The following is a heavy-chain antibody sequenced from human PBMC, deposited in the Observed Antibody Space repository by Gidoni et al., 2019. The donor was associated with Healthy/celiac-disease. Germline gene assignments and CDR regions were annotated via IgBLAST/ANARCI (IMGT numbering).Heavy chain of an antibody. V-gene: IGHV4-59*01. CDR1: GGSLSSYY. Sequence: QVQLQESGPGLVKPSETLSLTCTVSGGSLSSYYWSWIRQPPGKGLEWIGYIYYSGSTNYNPSLKSRVTISVDTSKNQFSLKLSSVTAADTAVYYCARVVYSSGWYRYYFDYWGQGTLVTVSS. D-gene: IGHD6-19*01. J-gene: IGHJ4*02. CDR2: IYYSGST. CDR3: ARVVYSSGWYRYYFDY.